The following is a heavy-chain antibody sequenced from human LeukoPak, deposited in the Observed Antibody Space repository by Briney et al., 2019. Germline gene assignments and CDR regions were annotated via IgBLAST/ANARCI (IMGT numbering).Heavy chain of an antibody. CDR3: ARGGGPRAFDF. V-gene: IGHV3-21*01. J-gene: IGHJ3*01. CDR2: ISSSSSYI. D-gene: IGHD2-15*01. CDR1: GFTFSSYS. Sequence: GGSLRLSCAASGFTFSSYSMNWVRQAPGKGLEWVSSISSSSSYIYYADSVKGRFTISRDNAKNSLYLQMNSLRAEDTAVYYCARGGGPRAFDFWGQGTMVTVSS.